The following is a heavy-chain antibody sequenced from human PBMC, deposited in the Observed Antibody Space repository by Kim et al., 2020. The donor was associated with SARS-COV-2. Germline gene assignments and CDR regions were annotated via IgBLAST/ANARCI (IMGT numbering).Heavy chain of an antibody. CDR1: GGSISSYY. Sequence: SETLSLTCTVSGGSISSYYWSWIRQPPGKGLEWIGYIYYNGSTNYNPSLKSRVTISVDTSKNQFSLKLSSVTAADTAVYYCAREVLDYYDSSGYYPPRNDAFDIWGQGTMVTVSS. CDR3: AREVLDYYDSSGYYPPRNDAFDI. CDR2: IYYNGST. J-gene: IGHJ3*02. V-gene: IGHV4-59*01. D-gene: IGHD3-22*01.